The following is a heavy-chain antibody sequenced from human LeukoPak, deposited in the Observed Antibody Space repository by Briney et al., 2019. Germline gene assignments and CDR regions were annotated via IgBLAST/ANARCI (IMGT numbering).Heavy chain of an antibody. CDR2: FDPEDGET. V-gene: IGHV1-24*01. J-gene: IGHJ4*02. Sequence: ASVKVSFKVSGYTLTELSMHWVRQAPGKGLEWMGGFDPEDGETIYAQKFQGRVTMTEDTSTDTAYMELSSLRSEGTAVYYCATRPLLTTVKYSGYDTYYFDYWGQGTLVTVSS. CDR1: GYTLTELS. CDR3: ATRPLLTTVKYSGYDTYYFDY. D-gene: IGHD5-12*01.